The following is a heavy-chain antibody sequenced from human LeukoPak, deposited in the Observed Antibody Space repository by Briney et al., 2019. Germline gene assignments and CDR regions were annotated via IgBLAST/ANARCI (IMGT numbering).Heavy chain of an antibody. V-gene: IGHV3-30*03. Sequence: GGSLRLSCAASGFTFSSYGMHWVRQAPGKGLEWVAVISYDGSNKYYADSVKGRFTISRDNSENTLYLQMNSLRAEDTAVYYCARVLEAAAFDYWGQGTLVTVSS. CDR2: ISYDGSNK. J-gene: IGHJ4*02. CDR3: ARVLEAAAFDY. D-gene: IGHD3-3*01. CDR1: GFTFSSYG.